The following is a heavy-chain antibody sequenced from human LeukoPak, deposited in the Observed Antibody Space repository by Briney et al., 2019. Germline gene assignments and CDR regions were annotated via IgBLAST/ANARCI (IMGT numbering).Heavy chain of an antibody. CDR2: ISYDGSNK. D-gene: IGHD2-21*02. J-gene: IGHJ5*01. Sequence: GGSLRLSCAASGFTFSSYAMHWVRQAPGKGLEWVAVISYDGSNKYYADSVKGRFTISRDNSKNTLYLQMNSLRAEDTAVYYCAKGGDCYSAWGQGTLVTVSS. CDR3: AKGGDCYSA. V-gene: IGHV3-30-3*01. CDR1: GFTFSSYA.